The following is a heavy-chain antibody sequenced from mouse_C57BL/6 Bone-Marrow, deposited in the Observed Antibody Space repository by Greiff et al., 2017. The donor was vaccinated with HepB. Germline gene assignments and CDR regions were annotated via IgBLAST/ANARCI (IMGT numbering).Heavy chain of an antibody. Sequence: QVQLQQPGAELVRPGTSVKLSCKASGYTFTSYWMHWVKQRPGQGLEWIGVIDPSDSYTNYNQKFKGKATLTVDTSSSTAYMQLSSLTSEDSAVYYCAREGGKRFAYWGQGTLVTVSA. CDR3: AREGGKRFAY. V-gene: IGHV1-59*01. CDR2: IDPSDSYT. CDR1: GYTFTSYW. J-gene: IGHJ3*01.